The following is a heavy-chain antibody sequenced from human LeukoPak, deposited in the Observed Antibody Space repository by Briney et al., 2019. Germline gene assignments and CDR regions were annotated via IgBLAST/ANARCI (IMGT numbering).Heavy chain of an antibody. CDR3: ARHYEGAFDI. CDR2: IYYSGST. Sequence: SETLSLTCTVSGGSISSYYWSWIRQPPGKGLEWIGSIYYSGSTYYNPSLKSRVTISVDTSKNQFSLKLSSVTAADTAVYYCARHYEGAFDIWGQGTMVTVSS. CDR1: GGSISSYY. V-gene: IGHV4-59*05. J-gene: IGHJ3*02. D-gene: IGHD3-3*01.